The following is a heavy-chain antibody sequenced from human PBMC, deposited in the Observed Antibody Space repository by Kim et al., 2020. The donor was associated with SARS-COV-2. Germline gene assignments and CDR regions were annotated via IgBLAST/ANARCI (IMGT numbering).Heavy chain of an antibody. CDR1: GYSFTTYL. CDR3: ARHVTFFIDAFYI. V-gene: IGHV5-10-1*01. J-gene: IGHJ3*02. Sequence: GESLKISCRGSGYSFTTYLISWVRLVPGKGLEWMGRIAPTNSYSTYSPTFQGHVSIASDESTSTVYLQWRSLRASDTAIYYCARHVTFFIDAFYIGGQGTMVSGS. D-gene: IGHD3-10*01. CDR2: IAPTNSYS.